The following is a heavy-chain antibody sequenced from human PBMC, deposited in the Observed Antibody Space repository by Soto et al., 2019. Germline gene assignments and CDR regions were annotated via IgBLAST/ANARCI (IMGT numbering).Heavy chain of an antibody. CDR1: GFTFSDYY. CDR3: ARGYSSGWYKHRRSDAFDI. V-gene: IGHV3-11*01. D-gene: IGHD6-19*01. CDR2: ISSSGSTI. J-gene: IGHJ3*02. Sequence: QVQLVESGGGLVKPGGSLRLSCAASGFTFSDYYMSWIRQAPGKGLEWVSYISSSGSTIYYADSVKGRFTISRDNAXNXLXXQRNSLRAEDTAVYYCARGYSSGWYKHRRSDAFDIWGQGTMVTVSS.